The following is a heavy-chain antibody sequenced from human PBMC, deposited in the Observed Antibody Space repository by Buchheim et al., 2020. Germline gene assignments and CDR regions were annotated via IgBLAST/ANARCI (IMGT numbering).Heavy chain of an antibody. J-gene: IGHJ6*02. D-gene: IGHD2-15*01. V-gene: IGHV4-59*01. CDR1: GGSISSYY. CDR2: IYYSGST. CDR3: ARGDCSGGSCYLPHYYGMDV. Sequence: QVQLQESGPGLVKPSETLSLTCTVSGGSISSYYWSWIRQPPGKGLEWIGYIYYSGSTNYNPSLKSRVTISVDTSQNQLSLKLSSVTTADTAVYYCARGDCSGGSCYLPHYYGMDVWGQGTT.